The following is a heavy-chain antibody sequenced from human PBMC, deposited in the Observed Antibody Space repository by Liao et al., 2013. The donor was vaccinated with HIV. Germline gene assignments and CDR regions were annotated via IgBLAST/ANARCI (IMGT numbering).Heavy chain of an antibody. CDR2: IDHSGST. D-gene: IGHD3-10*01. Sequence: QVQLQQWGAGLLNPSETLSLTCAVYGGSFSGYYWTWIRQPPGKGLEWIGEIDHSGSTNYNPSLKSRVTISVDTSKNQFSLRLSSVTAADTAVYYCARDYGSGSYYVYWGQGTLVTVSS. V-gene: IGHV4-34*01. J-gene: IGHJ4*02. CDR3: ARDYGSGSYYVY. CDR1: GGSFSGYY.